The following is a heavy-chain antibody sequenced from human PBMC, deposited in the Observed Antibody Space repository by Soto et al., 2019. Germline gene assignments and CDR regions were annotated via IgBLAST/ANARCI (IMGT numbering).Heavy chain of an antibody. CDR3: ARDPPGSGIYSYDY. J-gene: IGHJ4*02. D-gene: IGHD3-10*01. V-gene: IGHV3-66*01. CDR2: ISPAGDT. CDR1: GITVSNNY. Sequence: EVQLVESGGGLVQPGGSLRLSCAASGITVSNNYMSWFRQAPGKGLEWVSAISPAGDTYYADSVKGRFTISRDNSKNTLYFQMNSLRAEDTAVYYCARDPPGSGIYSYDYWGQGTLVTVSS.